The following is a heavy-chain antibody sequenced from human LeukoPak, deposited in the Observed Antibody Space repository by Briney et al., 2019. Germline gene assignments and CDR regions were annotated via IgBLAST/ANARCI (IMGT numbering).Heavy chain of an antibody. J-gene: IGHJ4*02. Sequence: GGSLRLSCAASGFTFSNYGMHWVRQAPGKGLEWVAVISYDGSNKDYADSVKGRFTISRDNSKNTLYLQMNSLRAEDTAVYYCAKDEHSGGLWFGELKGPFDYWGQGTLVTVSS. CDR2: ISYDGSNK. V-gene: IGHV3-30*18. D-gene: IGHD3-10*01. CDR1: GFTFSNYG. CDR3: AKDEHSGGLWFGELKGPFDY.